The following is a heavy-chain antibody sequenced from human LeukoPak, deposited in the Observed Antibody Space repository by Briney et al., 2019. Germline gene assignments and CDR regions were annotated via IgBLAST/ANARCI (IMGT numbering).Heavy chain of an antibody. Sequence: GASVKVSCKASGYTFTSYGISWVRQAPGQGLEWMGWISAYNGNTNYAQKLQGRVTMTTDTSTSTAYMEPRSLRSDDTAVYYCARVGYVWGSASDWSFDYWGQGTLVTVSS. J-gene: IGHJ4*02. CDR2: ISAYNGNT. V-gene: IGHV1-18*01. CDR1: GYTFTSYG. CDR3: ARVGYVWGSASDWSFDY. D-gene: IGHD3-16*01.